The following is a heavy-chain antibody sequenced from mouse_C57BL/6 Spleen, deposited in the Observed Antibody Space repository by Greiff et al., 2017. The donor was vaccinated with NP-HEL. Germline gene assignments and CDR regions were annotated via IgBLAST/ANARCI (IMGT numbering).Heavy chain of an antibody. CDR2: ISDGGSYT. D-gene: IGHD1-1*01. CDR3: ARDRRLLRGEYYFDY. J-gene: IGHJ2*01. V-gene: IGHV5-4*01. CDR1: GFTFSSYA. Sequence: EVMLVESGGGLVKPGGSLKLSCAASGFTFSSYAMSWVRQTPEKRLEWVATISDGGSYTYYPDNVKGRFTISRDNAKNNLYLQMSHLKSEDTAMYYCARDRRLLRGEYYFDYWGQGTTLTVSS.